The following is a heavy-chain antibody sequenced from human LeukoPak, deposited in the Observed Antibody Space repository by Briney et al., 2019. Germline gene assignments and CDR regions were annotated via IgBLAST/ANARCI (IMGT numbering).Heavy chain of an antibody. Sequence: ASVKVSCKASGSTFSDYHINWVRQASGQGPEWMGWINPKSGDAKYGQAFQGRVAMTRDTSISTAYMELNRLRFDDTAMYYCARGEYSNGYPYRLDSWGQGTLVTVSS. J-gene: IGHJ4*02. D-gene: IGHD3-16*01. CDR3: ARGEYSNGYPYRLDS. V-gene: IGHV1-2*02. CDR1: GSTFSDYH. CDR2: INPKSGDA.